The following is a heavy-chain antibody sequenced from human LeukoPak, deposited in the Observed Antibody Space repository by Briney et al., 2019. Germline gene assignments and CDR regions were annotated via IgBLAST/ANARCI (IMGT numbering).Heavy chain of an antibody. CDR1: GDSISSSDYY. J-gene: IGHJ5*02. Sequence: SETLSLTCSVSGDSISSSDYYWGWIRQPPGKGLEWIASIYYSGSTYYNPSLESRVTIAMDMSRNQVSLRLSTVTAADTAVYYCARDQWPYGSGSYATWGQGTLVIVSS. CDR2: IYYSGST. CDR3: ARDQWPYGSGSYAT. D-gene: IGHD3-10*01. V-gene: IGHV4-39*07.